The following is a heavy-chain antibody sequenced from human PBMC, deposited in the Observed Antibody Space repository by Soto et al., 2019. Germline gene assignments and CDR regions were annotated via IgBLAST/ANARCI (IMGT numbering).Heavy chain of an antibody. CDR2: IWYDGSNK. Sequence: QVQLVESGGGVVQPGRSLRLSCAASGFTFSSYGMHWVRQAPGKGLEWVAVIWYDGSNKYYADSVKGRFTISRDNSKNTLYLHMNSLRAEDTAVYYCARDQYCSGGCCDYYFDYWGQGTLVTVSS. CDR1: GFTFSSYG. V-gene: IGHV3-33*01. J-gene: IGHJ4*02. CDR3: ARDQYCSGGCCDYYFDY. D-gene: IGHD2-15*01.